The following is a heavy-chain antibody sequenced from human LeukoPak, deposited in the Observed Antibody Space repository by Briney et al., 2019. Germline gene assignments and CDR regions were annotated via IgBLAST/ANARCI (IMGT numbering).Heavy chain of an antibody. J-gene: IGHJ4*02. Sequence: GGSLRLSCAASGFSFSRNAMTWVRQAPGMGLEWVSSVIDSGKDRYYAGSVKGRFTISRDNSKDTLYLQMNSLRVEDTAVYYCAKGVVDRGADCWGQGTLVTVSS. D-gene: IGHD2-15*01. V-gene: IGHV3-23*01. CDR1: GFSFSRNA. CDR2: VIDSGKDR. CDR3: AKGVVDRGADC.